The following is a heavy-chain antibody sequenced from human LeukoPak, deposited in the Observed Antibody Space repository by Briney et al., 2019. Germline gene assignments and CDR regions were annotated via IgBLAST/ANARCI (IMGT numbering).Heavy chain of an antibody. V-gene: IGHV3-49*04. CDR2: IRSKAYGGTT. CDR1: GFTFGDYA. Sequence: GGSLRLSCTASGFTFGDYAMSWVRQAPGKGLEWVGFIRSKAYGGTTEYAASVKGRFTISRDDSKSIAYLQMNSLRAEDTAVYYCARERWQQLYAGWFDPWGQGTLVTVSS. J-gene: IGHJ5*02. CDR3: ARERWQQLYAGWFDP. D-gene: IGHD6-13*01.